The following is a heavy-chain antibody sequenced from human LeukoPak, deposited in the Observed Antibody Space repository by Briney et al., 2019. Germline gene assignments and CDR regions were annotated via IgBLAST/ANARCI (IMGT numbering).Heavy chain of an antibody. Sequence: GASVKVSCKASGYTFTSYDINWVRQAPGQGLEWMGGIIPIFGTANYAQKFQGRVTITADESTSTAYMELSSLRSEDTAVYYCARGGTPYYDFWSAAQPIDYWGQGTLVTVSS. CDR2: IIPIFGTA. V-gene: IGHV1-69*13. D-gene: IGHD3-3*01. CDR1: GYTFTSYD. J-gene: IGHJ4*02. CDR3: ARGGTPYYDFWSAAQPIDY.